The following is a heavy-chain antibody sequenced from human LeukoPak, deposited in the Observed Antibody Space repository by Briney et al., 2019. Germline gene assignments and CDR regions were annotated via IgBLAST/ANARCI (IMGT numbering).Heavy chain of an antibody. D-gene: IGHD4-11*01. V-gene: IGHV1-2*02. Sequence: ASVKVSCKASGYTFTGYYMHWVRQAPGQGLEWMGWINPNSGGTNYAQKFQGRVTMTRDTSISTAYMELSRLRSDDTAVYYCAMDSVTNRGRFDYWGQGTLVTVSS. CDR1: GYTFTGYY. CDR2: INPNSGGT. J-gene: IGHJ4*02. CDR3: AMDSVTNRGRFDY.